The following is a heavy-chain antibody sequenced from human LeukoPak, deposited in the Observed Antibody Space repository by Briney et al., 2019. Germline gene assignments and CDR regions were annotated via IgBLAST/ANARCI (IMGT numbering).Heavy chain of an antibody. D-gene: IGHD4-17*01. CDR1: GFTFSSYG. J-gene: IGHJ4*02. CDR2: INKDGSER. CDR3: ARESKGRSKIDY. V-gene: IGHV3-7*01. Sequence: PGGSLRLSCAASGFTFSSYGMHWVRQAPGKGLEWVANINKDGSERYNVDSVKGRFTISRDNANKSLYLQMNSLRAEDTSVYYCARESKGRSKIDYWGQGTLVTVSS.